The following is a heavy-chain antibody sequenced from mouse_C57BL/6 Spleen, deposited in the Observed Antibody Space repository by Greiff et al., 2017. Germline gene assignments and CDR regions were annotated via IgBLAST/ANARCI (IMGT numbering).Heavy chain of an antibody. J-gene: IGHJ4*01. V-gene: IGHV1-72*01. CDR2: IDPNSGGT. D-gene: IGHD2-4*01. Sequence: QQSCKASGYTFTSYWMHWVKQRPGRGLEWIGRIDPNSGGTKYNEKFKSKATLTVDKPSSTAYMQLSSLTSEDSAVYYCARYYDYLRAMDYWGQGTSVTVSS. CDR3: ARYYDYLRAMDY. CDR1: GYTFTSYW.